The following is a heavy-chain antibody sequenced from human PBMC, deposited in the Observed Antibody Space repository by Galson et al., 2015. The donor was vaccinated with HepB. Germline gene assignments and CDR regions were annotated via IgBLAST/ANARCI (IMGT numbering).Heavy chain of an antibody. CDR1: GFTFSSYV. V-gene: IGHV3-23*01. Sequence: SLRLSCAASGFTFSSYVVSWVRQAPGKGLEWVSTISGSGGSTSYADSVKGRFTISRDNSKNTLYLQMNSLRAEDTAIYYCAKDREAGVPAAIYAFDMWCQGTMVTVSS. CDR2: ISGSGGST. J-gene: IGHJ3*02. CDR3: AKDREAGVPAAIYAFDM. D-gene: IGHD2-2*02.